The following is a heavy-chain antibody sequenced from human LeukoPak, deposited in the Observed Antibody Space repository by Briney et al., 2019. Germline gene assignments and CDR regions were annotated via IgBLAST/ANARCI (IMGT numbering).Heavy chain of an antibody. V-gene: IGHV3-30*18. Sequence: GGSLRLSCAASGFTFSSYGMHWVRQAPGKGLEWVAVISYDGSNKCYADSVKGRFTISRDNSKNTLYLQMNSLRAEDTAVYYCAKDLARYSYGLNWFDPWGQGTLVTVSS. J-gene: IGHJ5*02. CDR2: ISYDGSNK. CDR3: AKDLARYSYGLNWFDP. D-gene: IGHD5-18*01. CDR1: GFTFSSYG.